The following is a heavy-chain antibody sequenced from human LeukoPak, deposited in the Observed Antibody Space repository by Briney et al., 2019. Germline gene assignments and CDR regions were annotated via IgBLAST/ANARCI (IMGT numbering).Heavy chain of an antibody. Sequence: SETLSLTCTVSGGSTSSSSYYWGWIRQPPGKGLEWIGSIYNSGTTYYNPSLKSRVTIFVDTSKNQFSLKLSPVTAADTAVYYCARSVAVAGPENAFDIWGQGTMVTVSS. D-gene: IGHD6-19*01. CDR3: ARSVAVAGPENAFDI. V-gene: IGHV4-39*01. J-gene: IGHJ3*02. CDR1: GGSTSSSSYY. CDR2: IYNSGTT.